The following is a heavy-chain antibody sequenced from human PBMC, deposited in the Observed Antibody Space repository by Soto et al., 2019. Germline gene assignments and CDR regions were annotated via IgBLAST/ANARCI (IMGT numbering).Heavy chain of an antibody. CDR1: GYSFSSYW. V-gene: IGHV5-51*01. Sequence: GESLKISCKGSGYSFSSYWIGWARQMPGKGLEWMGFIYPGDSETRYSPSFQGQVTISVDKSISTAYLQWSSLKASDTAIYYCARDYDYALDYWGQGTLVTVSS. CDR3: ARDYDYALDY. D-gene: IGHD3-16*01. J-gene: IGHJ4*02. CDR2: IYPGDSET.